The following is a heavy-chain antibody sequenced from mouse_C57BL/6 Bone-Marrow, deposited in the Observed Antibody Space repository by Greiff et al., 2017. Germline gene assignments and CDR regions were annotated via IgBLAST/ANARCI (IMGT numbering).Heavy chain of an antibody. Sequence: EVKLQESGGGLVQPGGSMKLSCVASGFTFSNYWMNWVRQSPEKGLEWVAQIRLKSDNYATHYAESVKGRFTISRDDSKSSVYLQMNNLRAEDTGIYYCTGRGWLLRPYYYAMDYWGQGTSVTVSS. D-gene: IGHD2-3*01. V-gene: IGHV6-3*01. J-gene: IGHJ4*01. CDR1: GFTFSNYW. CDR2: IRLKSDNYAT. CDR3: TGRGWLLRPYYYAMDY.